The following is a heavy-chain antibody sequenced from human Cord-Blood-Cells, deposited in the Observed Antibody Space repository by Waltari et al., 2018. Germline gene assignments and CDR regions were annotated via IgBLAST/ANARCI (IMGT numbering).Heavy chain of an antibody. Sequence: EVELVESGGGLVKPGGSLRLSGEASGFTFSNAWISWVSKAPGQGSEWVGRIKSKTDGGTTDYAAPVKGRFTISRDDSKNTLYLQMNRLKTEDTAVYYCTTDVVDCSGGSCYYFDYWGQGTLVTVSS. CDR1: GFTFSNAW. CDR3: TTDVVDCSGGSCYYFDY. CDR2: IKSKTDGGTT. J-gene: IGHJ4*02. V-gene: IGHV3-15*01. D-gene: IGHD2-15*01.